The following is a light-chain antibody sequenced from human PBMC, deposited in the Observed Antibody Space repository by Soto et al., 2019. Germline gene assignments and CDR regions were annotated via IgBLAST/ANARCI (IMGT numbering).Light chain of an antibody. CDR1: QSISYY. J-gene: IGKJ1*01. V-gene: IGKV1-39*01. CDR2: AAS. CDR3: QQSYVART. Sequence: DIQMTQSPSSLSASVGDRVTITCRATQSISYYVNWYQQKPGKVPKLLIYAASSLASGVPSRFSGSGSGTDFTITISSLQPEDSATYYCQQSYVARTFGQGTKA.